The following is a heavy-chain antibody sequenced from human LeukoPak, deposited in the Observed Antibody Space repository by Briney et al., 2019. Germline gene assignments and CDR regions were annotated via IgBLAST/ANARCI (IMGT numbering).Heavy chain of an antibody. Sequence: GGSLRLSCAASGFTVSSYSMNWVRQAPGKGLEWVSYISSSSSSTIYYADSVKGRFTISRDNAKNSLYLLMNSLRDEDTAVYYCARAFGLTDYWGQGTLVTVSS. D-gene: IGHD3/OR15-3a*01. V-gene: IGHV3-48*02. CDR3: ARAFGLTDY. CDR1: GFTVSSYS. J-gene: IGHJ4*02. CDR2: ISSSSSSTI.